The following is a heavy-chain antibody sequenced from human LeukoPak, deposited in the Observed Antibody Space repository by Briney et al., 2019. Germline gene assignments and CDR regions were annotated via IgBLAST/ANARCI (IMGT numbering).Heavy chain of an antibody. CDR1: GGSFSGYY. CDR3: ARDLGSSTPSGV. Sequence: SETLSLTCAVYGGSFSGYYWSWIRQPPGKGLEWIGEIYHSGNVNYNPSLKSRVTISVDKSKNQFSLKLTSVTAADTAVYYCARDLGSSTPSGVWGRGTTVTVSS. D-gene: IGHD1-26*01. CDR2: IYHSGNV. J-gene: IGHJ6*04. V-gene: IGHV4-34*01.